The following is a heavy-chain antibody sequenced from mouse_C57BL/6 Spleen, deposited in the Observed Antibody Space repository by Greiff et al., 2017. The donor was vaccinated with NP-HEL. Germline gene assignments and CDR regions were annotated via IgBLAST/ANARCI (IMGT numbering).Heavy chain of an antibody. J-gene: IGHJ1*03. Sequence: EVQLQESGPGLVKPSQSLSLSCSVSGYSITSGYFWNWLRQSPGNQLEWMGYISYDGSTNYNPSLKNRITITRDTAKNQFYLKLNSVTTEDTATYYCARDGDGHYWYFDVWGTGTTVTVSS. CDR1: GYSITSGYF. CDR2: ISYDGST. V-gene: IGHV3-6*01. CDR3: ARDGDGHYWYFDV. D-gene: IGHD2-3*01.